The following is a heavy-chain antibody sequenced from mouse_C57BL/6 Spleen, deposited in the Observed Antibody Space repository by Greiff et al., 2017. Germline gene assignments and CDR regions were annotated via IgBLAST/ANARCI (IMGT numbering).Heavy chain of an antibody. CDR3: ARDIRRSSWDYVDY. D-gene: IGHD1-1*01. Sequence: VQLQQSGAELVKPGASVKLSCTASGFNIKDYYMHWVKQRTEQGLEWIGRIDPEDGETKSAPKFQGKATITADTSSNTAYLPLSSLTSEDTAFYYCARDIRRSSWDYVDYWGQGTTLTVSS. CDR2: IDPEDGET. V-gene: IGHV14-2*01. J-gene: IGHJ2*01. CDR1: GFNIKDYY.